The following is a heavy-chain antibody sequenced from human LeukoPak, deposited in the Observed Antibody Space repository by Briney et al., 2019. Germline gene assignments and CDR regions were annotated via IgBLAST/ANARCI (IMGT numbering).Heavy chain of an antibody. J-gene: IGHJ4*02. V-gene: IGHV1-46*01. Sequence: ASAKVSCKASGYTFTSYYMHWVRQTPGQGLEWMGIINPSGGSTSYAQKFQGRVTMTRDMSTSTVYMELSSLRSEDTAVYYCAREDSSSRSFDYWGQGTLVTVSS. CDR1: GYTFTSYY. D-gene: IGHD6-6*01. CDR2: INPSGGST. CDR3: AREDSSSRSFDY.